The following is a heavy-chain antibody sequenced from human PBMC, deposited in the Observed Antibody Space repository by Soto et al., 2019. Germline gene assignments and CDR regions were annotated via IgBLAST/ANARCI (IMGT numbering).Heavy chain of an antibody. Sequence: QVQLVQSGAAVKKPGASVKVSCKAYGYTFNTYGINWVRQAPGQGLEWMGLISIYKGNTNYAQKFQGIVTMTTDTSADTDYMELRSLRSDDTAVYYCARTYYFDSTGYYPLSHGMDVWGHGTTVTVSS. CDR3: ARTYYFDSTGYYPLSHGMDV. CDR1: GYTFNTYG. J-gene: IGHJ6*02. V-gene: IGHV1-18*01. CDR2: ISIYKGNT. D-gene: IGHD3-22*01.